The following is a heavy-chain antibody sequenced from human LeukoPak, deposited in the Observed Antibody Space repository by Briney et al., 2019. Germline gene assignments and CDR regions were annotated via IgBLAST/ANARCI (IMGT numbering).Heavy chain of an antibody. V-gene: IGHV4-59*01. CDR2: IYYSGST. D-gene: IGHD3-10*01. CDR3: ARGGTGAWFDP. CDR1: GGSISSDY. Sequence: PSETLSLTCTVSGGSISSDYWSWIRQPPGKGLEWIGYIYYSGSTNYNPSLKSRVTISVDTSKNQFSLKLSSVTAADTAVYYCARGGTGAWFDPWGQGTLVTVSS. J-gene: IGHJ5*02.